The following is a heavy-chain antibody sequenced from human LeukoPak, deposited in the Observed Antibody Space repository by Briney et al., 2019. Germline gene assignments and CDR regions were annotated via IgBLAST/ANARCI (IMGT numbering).Heavy chain of an antibody. J-gene: IGHJ4*02. D-gene: IGHD2-15*01. CDR3: ASRDACSGGNCYALAY. CDR1: GFTYSSQG. V-gene: IGHV3-23*01. Sequence: GGSLRLSCAASGFTYSSQGMSWVRQAPGKGLEWVSVISTSGAITYYADSVKGRFTISRDNTKNTLYLQTSSLRGEDTAIYYCASRDACSGGNCYALAYWGQGTLVTVSS. CDR2: ISTSGAIT.